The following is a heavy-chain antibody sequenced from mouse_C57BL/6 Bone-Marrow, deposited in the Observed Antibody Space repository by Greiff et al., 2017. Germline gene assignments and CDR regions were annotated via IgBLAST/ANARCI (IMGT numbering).Heavy chain of an antibody. J-gene: IGHJ1*03. D-gene: IGHD2-4*01. CDR1: GYTFTSYG. CDR2: IYPRSGNT. Sequence: QVQLQQSGAELARPGASVKLSCKASGYTFTSYGISWVKQRTGQGLEWIGEIYPRSGNTYYNEKFKGKATLTADKSSSTAYMELRSLTSEDSAVYFCAREGYDYGWYIDVWGTGTTVTVSS. CDR3: AREGYDYGWYIDV. V-gene: IGHV1-81*01.